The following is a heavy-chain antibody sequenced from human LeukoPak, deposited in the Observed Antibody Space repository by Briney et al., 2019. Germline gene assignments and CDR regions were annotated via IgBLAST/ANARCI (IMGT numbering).Heavy chain of an antibody. J-gene: IGHJ4*02. CDR2: ISAYNGNT. V-gene: IGHV1-18*01. CDR3: ARDALRFLEWLSSYFDY. Sequence: ASVKVSCKASGYTFTSYGISWVRQAPGQGLEWMGWISAYNGNTNYAQKLQGRVTMTTDTSTSTAYMELRSLRSDDTAVYYCARDALRFLEWLSSYFDYWGQGTLVTVSS. CDR1: GYTFTSYG. D-gene: IGHD3-3*01.